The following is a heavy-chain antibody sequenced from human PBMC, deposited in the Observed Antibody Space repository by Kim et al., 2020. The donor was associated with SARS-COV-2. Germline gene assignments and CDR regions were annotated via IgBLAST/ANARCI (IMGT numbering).Heavy chain of an antibody. V-gene: IGHV4-39*07. CDR2: IYDSGST. Sequence: SETLSLTCTVSGGSISSSSYYWGWIRQPPGKGLEWIVSIYDSGSTYYNPSLKSRVTISVDTSKNQFSLKLSSVTAADTAVYYCTRETGTSWTGYYGMDV. J-gene: IGHJ6*01. CDR3: TRETGTSWTGYYGMDV. D-gene: IGHD3-3*01. CDR1: GGSISSSSYY.